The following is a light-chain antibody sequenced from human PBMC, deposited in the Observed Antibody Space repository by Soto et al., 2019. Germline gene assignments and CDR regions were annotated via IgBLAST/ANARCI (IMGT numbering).Light chain of an antibody. CDR3: RSYAGGIYV. V-gene: IGLV2-8*01. J-gene: IGLJ1*01. CDR1: SSDVGGYNY. CDR2: EVS. Sequence: QSVLTQPPSASGSPGQSVAISCTGTSSDVGGYNYVSWYQQHPGKAPKLMIYEVSKRPSGVPDRFSGSKSGNTASLTVSLRQAEYESDYYCRSYAGGIYVFGTGTRVTVL.